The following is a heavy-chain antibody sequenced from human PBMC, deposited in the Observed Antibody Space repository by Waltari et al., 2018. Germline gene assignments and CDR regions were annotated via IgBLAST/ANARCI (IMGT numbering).Heavy chain of an antibody. Sequence: EVQLVQSGAEVKKPGESLKISCKGSGYSFTSYWFGWVRQVPGKGLEWVGIFYPGDSDTRYSPSFQGQVTISADKSISTAYLQWSSLKASDTAMYYCASSPYYDSSGYPRAIDYWGQGTLVTVSS. CDR2: FYPGDSDT. CDR3: ASSPYYDSSGYPRAIDY. D-gene: IGHD3-22*01. CDR1: GYSFTSYW. J-gene: IGHJ4*02. V-gene: IGHV5-51*01.